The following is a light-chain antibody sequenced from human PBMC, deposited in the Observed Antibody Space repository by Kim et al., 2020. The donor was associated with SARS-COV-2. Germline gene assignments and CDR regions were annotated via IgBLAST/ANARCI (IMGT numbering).Light chain of an antibody. Sequence: SYELTQPPSASVSPGQTATITCSGDKLGNKYACWYKQKPGQSPVLVIYQDNKRPSGIPERFSGSNSGNTATLTISGTQAMDEADYYCQAWDTTARYVFGTGTKVTVL. CDR1: KLGNKY. V-gene: IGLV3-1*01. J-gene: IGLJ1*01. CDR2: QDN. CDR3: QAWDTTARYV.